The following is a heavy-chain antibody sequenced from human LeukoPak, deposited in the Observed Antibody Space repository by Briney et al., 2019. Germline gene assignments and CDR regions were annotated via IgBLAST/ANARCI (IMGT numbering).Heavy chain of an antibody. Sequence: PGGSLRLACAASGFTFSSYSMNWVRQAPGTGLEWVSSISSSRSYIYYADSVKGRFTISRDNAKTSLYLQMNSLRAEDTAVYYCARDAFDIWGQGTMVTVSS. V-gene: IGHV3-21*01. J-gene: IGHJ3*02. CDR2: ISSSRSYI. CDR3: ARDAFDI. CDR1: GFTFSSYS.